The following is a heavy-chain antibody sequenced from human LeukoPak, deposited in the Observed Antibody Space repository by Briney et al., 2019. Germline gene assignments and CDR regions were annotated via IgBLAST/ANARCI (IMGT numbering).Heavy chain of an antibody. J-gene: IGHJ4*02. CDR1: GFTVSSNY. CDR2: IYSSGST. Sequence: GGSLRLSCAASGFTVSSNYMSWVRQAPGKGLEWVSVIYSSGSTYYADSVKGRFTISRDNSKNTLYLQMNSLRAEDTAVYYCARDLAVAGPTDYWGQGTLVTVSS. V-gene: IGHV3-53*01. CDR3: ARDLAVAGPTDY. D-gene: IGHD6-19*01.